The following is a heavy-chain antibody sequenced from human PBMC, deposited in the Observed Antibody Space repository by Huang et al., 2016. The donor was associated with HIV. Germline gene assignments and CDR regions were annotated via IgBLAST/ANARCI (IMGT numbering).Heavy chain of an antibody. D-gene: IGHD1-20*01. J-gene: IGHJ4*02. Sequence: QLQLQESGPGLVKPSETLSLTCTVSGSSISRSYYWGWIRQPPGKGLVWIGNIYYSGNISYNPPLKSRVTISVDTSKNHISLKVDSVTAADTAVYYCARPLTGTTALGYWGQGTLVTVSS. V-gene: IGHV4-39*01. CDR3: ARPLTGTTALGY. CDR2: IYYSGNI. CDR1: GSSISRSYY.